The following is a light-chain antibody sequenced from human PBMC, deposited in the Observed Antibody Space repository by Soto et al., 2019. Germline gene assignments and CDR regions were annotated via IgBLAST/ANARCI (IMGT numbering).Light chain of an antibody. CDR2: DAA. CDR1: QDITNY. Sequence: DIQLTQSPPSLSASVGDAVTITCQASQDITNYLNWYQQRSGKSPKLLIFDAANLERGVPSRFSGSGSWTHVTFTISSLQPEDVATYYCQQYEKRPLTFGGATKVE. V-gene: IGKV1-33*01. J-gene: IGKJ4*01. CDR3: QQYEKRPLT.